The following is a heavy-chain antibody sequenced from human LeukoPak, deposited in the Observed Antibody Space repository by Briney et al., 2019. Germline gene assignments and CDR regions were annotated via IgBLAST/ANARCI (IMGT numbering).Heavy chain of an antibody. D-gene: IGHD2-15*01. CDR2: ISSSSSYI. CDR3: ARGRRGYCSGGSCNSVGTDYYYGMDV. CDR1: GFAISSYS. Sequence: GGSLRLSCAASGFAISSYSMNWVRQAPGKGLEWVSSISSSSSYIYYADSVKGRFTISRDNAKNSLYLQMNSLRAEGTAVYYCARGRRGYCSGGSCNSVGTDYYYGMDVWGQGTTVTVSS. J-gene: IGHJ6*02. V-gene: IGHV3-21*06.